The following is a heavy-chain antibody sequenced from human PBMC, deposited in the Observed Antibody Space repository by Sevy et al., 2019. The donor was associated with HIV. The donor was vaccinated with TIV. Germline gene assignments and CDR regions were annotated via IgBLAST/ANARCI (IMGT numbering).Heavy chain of an antibody. V-gene: IGHV4-59*01. Sequence: SETLSLTCTVSGGTISSYYWSWIRQPPGKGLEWIGDIYYSGSTNYNPSFKSRVTISVDMSKNQFSLKLSPVTAADTAVYYCARGQVGGYSYGFFDYWGQGTLVTVSS. D-gene: IGHD5-18*01. J-gene: IGHJ4*02. CDR1: GGTISSYY. CDR2: IYYSGST. CDR3: ARGQVGGYSYGFFDY.